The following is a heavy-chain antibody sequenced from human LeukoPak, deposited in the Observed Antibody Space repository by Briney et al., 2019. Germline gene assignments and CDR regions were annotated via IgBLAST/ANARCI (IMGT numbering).Heavy chain of an antibody. J-gene: IGHJ4*02. CDR1: GFTFSSYS. V-gene: IGHV3-21*01. D-gene: IGHD3-22*01. CDR3: ARDLSLYDSSGYYFDY. Sequence: GGFLRLSCAASGFTFSSYSMNWVRQAPGKGLEWVSSISSSSSYIYYADSVKGRFTISRDNAKNSLYLQMNSLRAEDTAVYYCARDLSLYDSSGYYFDYWGQGTLVTVSS. CDR2: ISSSSSYI.